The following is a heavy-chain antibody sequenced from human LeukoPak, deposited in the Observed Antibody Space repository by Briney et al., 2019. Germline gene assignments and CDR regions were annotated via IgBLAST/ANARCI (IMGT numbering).Heavy chain of an antibody. V-gene: IGHV3-7*01. J-gene: IGHJ4*02. CDR3: VTESHY. CDR2: INQDGSEK. CDR1: GFTFRNSW. Sequence: GGSLRLSCAASGFTFRNSWMSWVRQPPGKGLEWVANINQDGSEKYYVDSVKGRFTISGDNGKNSLYLQMNSLRVEDTALYYCVTESHYWGQGTLVTVSS.